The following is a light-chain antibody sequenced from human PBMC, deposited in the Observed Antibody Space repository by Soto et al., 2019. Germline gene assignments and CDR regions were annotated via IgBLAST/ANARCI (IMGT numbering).Light chain of an antibody. J-gene: IGKJ1*01. CDR2: AAS. CDR1: QSISRY. V-gene: IGKV1-39*01. Sequence: EIQMTQSPSSLSASVGERVTITCGASQSISRYLNWYQHKPGKAPKLLINAASSLERGVPSRFSGGGSGTDFTLNISSLQPDDFATYYCQQNYRATPWTFGQGTKADIK. CDR3: QQNYRATPWT.